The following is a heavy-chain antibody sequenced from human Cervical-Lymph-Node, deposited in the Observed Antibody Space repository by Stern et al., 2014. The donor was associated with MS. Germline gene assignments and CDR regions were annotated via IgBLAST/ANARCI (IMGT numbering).Heavy chain of an antibody. D-gene: IGHD3-3*01. Sequence: QVQLVESGAEVKKPGSSVKVSCKASGGTLSSHAISWVRQAPGQGLEWMGGVNPIFGTANYAPKFQGRVTLTADESTSTAVMELTSLRSEDTAVYYCARVRKGPVIGVDHFDYWGQGTLVTVSS. J-gene: IGHJ4*02. CDR2: VNPIFGTA. V-gene: IGHV1-69*01. CDR3: ARVRKGPVIGVDHFDY. CDR1: GGTLSSHA.